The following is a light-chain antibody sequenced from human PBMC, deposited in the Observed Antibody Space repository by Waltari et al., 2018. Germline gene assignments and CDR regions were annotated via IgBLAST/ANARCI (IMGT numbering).Light chain of an antibody. CDR2: DDS. CDR3: QVWDNRSDHII. J-gene: IGLJ2*01. CDR1: NIGNKG. V-gene: IGLV3-21*04. Sequence: SYALTQPPSVSVAPGNTAKITCGGNNIGNKGVHWYQQKPGQAPLLVIYDDSDRPAWIPERFSGSNSGNTATLTISRVEAGDEADYYCQVWDNRSDHIIFGGGTKLTVL.